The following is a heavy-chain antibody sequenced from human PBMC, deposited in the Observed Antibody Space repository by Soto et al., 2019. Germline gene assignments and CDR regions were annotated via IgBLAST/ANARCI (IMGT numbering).Heavy chain of an antibody. J-gene: IGHJ5*02. CDR1: GGSFSGYY. V-gene: IGHV4-34*01. CDR3: ANGYCSGTSCYTVHYNWFDP. D-gene: IGHD2-2*02. CDR2: INHSGST. Sequence: SETLYLTCAVYGGSFSGYYWSWIRQPPGKGLEWIGEINHSGSTNYNPSLKSRVTISVDTSKNQFSLKLSSVTAADTAIYYCANGYCSGTSCYTVHYNWFDPWGQGTLVTVSS.